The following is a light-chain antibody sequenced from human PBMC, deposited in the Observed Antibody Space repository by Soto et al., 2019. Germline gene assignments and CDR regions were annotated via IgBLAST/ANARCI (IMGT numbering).Light chain of an antibody. CDR2: DVN. V-gene: IGLV2-14*03. Sequence: QSALTQPASVSGSPGQSIAISCIGTSSDFGAYNYVSWYQQHPGKAPKLVIYDVNNRPSGVSNRFSGSKSGNTASLTISGLQAEDEADYYCGSYTTSGSVVFGGGTKRTVL. CDR1: SSDFGAYNY. CDR3: GSYTTSGSVV. J-gene: IGLJ2*01.